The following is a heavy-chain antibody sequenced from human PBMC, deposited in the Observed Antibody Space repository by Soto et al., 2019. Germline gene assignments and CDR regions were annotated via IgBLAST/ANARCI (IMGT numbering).Heavy chain of an antibody. Sequence: GSLRLXXAXSGFTLSNYAMGWVRRXPGXXXEWVAXVSIGGSTHYADSVRGRFTISRDNSKNTLSLQMNSLTAEDTAVYFCAKRRGAGGHFDYWGQGALVTVSS. D-gene: IGHD2-15*01. CDR2: VSIGGST. J-gene: IGHJ4*02. V-gene: IGHV3-23*01. CDR3: AKRRGAGGHFDY. CDR1: GFTLSNYA.